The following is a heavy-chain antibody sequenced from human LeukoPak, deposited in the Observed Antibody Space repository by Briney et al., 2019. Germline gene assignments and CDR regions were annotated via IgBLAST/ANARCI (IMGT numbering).Heavy chain of an antibody. D-gene: IGHD3-22*01. CDR2: ISGSGGST. J-gene: IGHJ4*02. Sequence: GGSLRLSCAASGFTFSSYAMSWVRQAPGKGPEWVSAISGSGGSTYYADSVKGRFTISRDNSKNTLYLQMNSLRAEDTAVYYCAKAMSTDHYDSRGFYRVDFDSWGQGTLVTVSS. CDR1: GFTFSSYA. V-gene: IGHV3-23*01. CDR3: AKAMSTDHYDSRGFYRVDFDS.